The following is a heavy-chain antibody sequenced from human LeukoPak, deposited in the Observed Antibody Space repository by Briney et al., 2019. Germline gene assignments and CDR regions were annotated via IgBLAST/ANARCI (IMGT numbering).Heavy chain of an antibody. CDR1: GYTFTSYY. Sequence: ASVKVSFKASGYTFTSYYLHWVRQAPGQGLEWMGMVNPSGGSTSYAQKFQGRVTMTRDTSISTGYMELSRLRSDDTAVYYCAMMMYGSGSYYYFDYWGQGTLVTASS. CDR2: VNPSGGST. CDR3: AMMMYGSGSYYYFDY. J-gene: IGHJ4*02. D-gene: IGHD3-10*01. V-gene: IGHV1-46*01.